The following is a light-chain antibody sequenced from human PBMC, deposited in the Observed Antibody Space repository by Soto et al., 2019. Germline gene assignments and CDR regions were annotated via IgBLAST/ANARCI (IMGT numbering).Light chain of an antibody. CDR1: SSNIGAGYD. CDR2: GNT. CDR3: QSYDSRLRGV. V-gene: IGLV1-40*01. Sequence: QAVVTQPPSVSGAPGQRVTISCTGSSSNIGAGYDVQWYQQFPGTAPQLLIYGNTNRPSGVPDRFSASKSGTSASLAITGLQAEDEADYYCQSYDSRLRGVFGGGTKLTVL. J-gene: IGLJ3*02.